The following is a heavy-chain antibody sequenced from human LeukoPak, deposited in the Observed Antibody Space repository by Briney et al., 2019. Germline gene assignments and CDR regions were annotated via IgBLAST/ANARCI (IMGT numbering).Heavy chain of an antibody. CDR2: ISWNSGSI. J-gene: IGHJ3*02. CDR1: GFTFDDYA. V-gene: IGHV3-9*01. CDR3: ANAIPPQSVI. D-gene: IGHD3-3*01. Sequence: GGSLRLSCAASGFTFDDYAMDWVRHAPGKGLEWVSGISWNSGSIVYADSVKGRFTMSRDSAKNCLYLQMHRLTAEDTALYYCANAIPPQSVIWGQGTMVTVSS.